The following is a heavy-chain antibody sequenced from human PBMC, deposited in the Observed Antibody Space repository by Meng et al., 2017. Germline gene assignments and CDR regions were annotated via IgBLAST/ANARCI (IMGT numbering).Heavy chain of an antibody. Sequence: QGPLVQSVAEVKKPGASVKVSCKASGYTFTGYYMHWVRQAPGQGLEWMGRINPNSGGTNYAQKFQGRVTMTGDTSISTAYMELSGLRSDDTAMYYCARDEDISAAGKLFGDYWGQGTLVTVSS. V-gene: IGHV1-2*06. D-gene: IGHD6-13*01. CDR2: INPNSGGT. CDR1: GYTFTGYY. CDR3: ARDEDISAAGKLFGDY. J-gene: IGHJ4*02.